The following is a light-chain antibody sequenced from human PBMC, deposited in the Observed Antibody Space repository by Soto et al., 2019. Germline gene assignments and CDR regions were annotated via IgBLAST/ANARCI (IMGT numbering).Light chain of an antibody. V-gene: IGKV1-39*01. J-gene: IGKJ2*01. CDR3: QQSYSSVMYT. CDR2: AAS. CDR1: QSISNH. Sequence: DSQMTQSPSSVSASVGDRVTVTCRASQSISNHLNWYQQKPGKAPKLLIYAASSLQSGVPSRFSGSGSGTDFTLTISSLQPEDFATYYCQQSYSSVMYTFGQGTKLEIK.